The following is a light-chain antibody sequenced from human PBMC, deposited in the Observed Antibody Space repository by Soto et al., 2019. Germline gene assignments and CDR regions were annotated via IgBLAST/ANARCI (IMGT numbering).Light chain of an antibody. Sequence: AIQLPRAPSSLSEFVGALVTITCRASQGISSALAWYQQKPGKAPKLLIYDASSLESGVPSRFSASGSVTDFTLTMSTLQPENFATYYCQQFTPLPFGGGTKVDIK. CDR1: QGISSA. J-gene: IGKJ4*01. V-gene: IGKV1-13*02. CDR3: QQFTPLP. CDR2: DAS.